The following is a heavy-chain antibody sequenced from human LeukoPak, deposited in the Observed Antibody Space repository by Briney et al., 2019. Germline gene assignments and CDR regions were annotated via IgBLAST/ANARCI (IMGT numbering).Heavy chain of an antibody. J-gene: IGHJ4*02. Sequence: PGGSLRLSCAASGFTFTTYGMSWVRQAPGKGLEWVSVISHRGQNTYYADSVKGRFTISRDNSKNTLYLQMNSLRAEGTAVYYCTKDLGSTTSYFDSWGQGILVTVSS. CDR2: ISHRGQNT. V-gene: IGHV3-23*01. CDR3: TKDLGSTTSYFDS. D-gene: IGHD7-27*01. CDR1: GFTFTTYG.